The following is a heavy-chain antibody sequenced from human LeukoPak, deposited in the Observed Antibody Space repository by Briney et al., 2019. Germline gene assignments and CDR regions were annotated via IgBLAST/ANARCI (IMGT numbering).Heavy chain of an antibody. CDR2: INWSGGST. Sequence: PGGSLRLSCTASGFPFDEHGMSWVRHVTGKALEWVSGINWSGGSTGYADPLRGRFTISRDNAKNSLYLQMDSLRAEDTALYYCARAPITSPFYFDYWGQGTLVTVSS. D-gene: IGHD2-2*01. CDR3: ARAPITSPFYFDY. CDR1: GFPFDEHG. V-gene: IGHV3-20*04. J-gene: IGHJ4*02.